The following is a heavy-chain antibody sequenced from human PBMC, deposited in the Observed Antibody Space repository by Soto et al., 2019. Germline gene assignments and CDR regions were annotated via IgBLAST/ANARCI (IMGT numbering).Heavy chain of an antibody. Sequence: EVQLWDCGGDLVQPGGSLRLSCAASGFTFSNYVMSWVRQAPGKGLEWVSAISGSGGSTYSADSVKGRFTISRDNSKNTLYLQMDSLRAEDTAVYYCAKGNNLEWFLSPIAYWGQGTLVTVSS. J-gene: IGHJ4*02. CDR2: ISGSGGST. CDR1: GFTFSNYV. D-gene: IGHD3-3*01. V-gene: IGHV3-23*01. CDR3: AKGNNLEWFLSPIAY.